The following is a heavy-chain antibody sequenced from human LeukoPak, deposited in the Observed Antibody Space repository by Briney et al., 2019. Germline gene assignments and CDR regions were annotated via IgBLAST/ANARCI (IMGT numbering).Heavy chain of an antibody. CDR2: IYHSGST. CDR1: GGSISSSNW. J-gene: IGHJ3*02. CDR3: ARDYYDSSGYYSRAFDI. V-gene: IGHV4-4*02. Sequence: PSGTLSLTCAVSGGSISSSNWWSWVRQPPGKGLEWIGEIYHSGSTNYNPSLKSRVTISVDKSKNQFSLKLSSVTAADTAVYYCARDYYDSSGYYSRAFDIWGQGTMVTVSS. D-gene: IGHD3-22*01.